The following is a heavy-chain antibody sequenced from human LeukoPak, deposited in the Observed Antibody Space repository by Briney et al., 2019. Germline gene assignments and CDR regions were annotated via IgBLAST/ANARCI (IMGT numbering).Heavy chain of an antibody. CDR3: AKGVGYYYDSSGYYGVDY. CDR1: GFTFSSNA. CDR2: ISYDGSNK. J-gene: IGHJ4*02. V-gene: IGHV3-30*04. Sequence: GGSLRLSCAASGFTFSSNAMHWVRQAPGKGLEWVAVISYDGSNKYYADSVKGRFTISRDNSKNTLYLQMNSLRAEDTAVYYCAKGVGYYYDSSGYYGVDYWGQGTLVTVSS. D-gene: IGHD3-22*01.